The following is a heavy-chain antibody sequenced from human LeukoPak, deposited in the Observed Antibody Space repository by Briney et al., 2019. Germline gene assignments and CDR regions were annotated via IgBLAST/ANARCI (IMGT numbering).Heavy chain of an antibody. J-gene: IGHJ3*02. CDR1: GYTFTSYY. V-gene: IGHV1-46*01. D-gene: IGHD6-19*01. CDR2: INPSGGST. Sequence: GASVKVSCKASGYTFTSYYMHWVRQAPGQGLEWMGIINPSGGSTSYAQKFQGRVTMTRDTSTSTVYMELSSLRSEDTAVYYCAREGLGGGYSSGWYVSSAFDIWGQGTMVTVSS. CDR3: AREGLGGGYSSGWYVSSAFDI.